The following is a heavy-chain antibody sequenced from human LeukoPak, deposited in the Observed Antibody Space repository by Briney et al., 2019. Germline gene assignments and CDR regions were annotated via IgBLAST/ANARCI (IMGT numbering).Heavy chain of an antibody. CDR3: ERDGPVGFGELFPAGDFDI. J-gene: IGHJ3*02. CDR1: GFTVSSNY. Sequence: PGGSLRLSCAASGFTVSSNYMSWVRQAPGKGLEWVSVIYSGGNTYYADSVKGRFTISRDNSKNTLYLQMNSLRAEDTAVYYSERDGPVGFGELFPAGDFDIWGKGTMATVS. CDR2: IYSGGNT. V-gene: IGHV3-66*01. D-gene: IGHD3-10*01.